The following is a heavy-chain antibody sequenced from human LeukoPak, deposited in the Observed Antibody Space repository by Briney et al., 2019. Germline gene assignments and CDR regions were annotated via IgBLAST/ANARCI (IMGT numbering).Heavy chain of an antibody. V-gene: IGHV4-34*01. Sequence: SETLSLTCTVSGGSFSGYYWSWIRQPPGKGLEWIGEINHSGSTNYNPSLKSRVTISVDTSKNQFSLKLSSVTAADTAVYYCARGNGYGSNYWGQGTLVTVSS. J-gene: IGHJ4*02. CDR2: INHSGST. CDR3: ARGNGYGSNY. D-gene: IGHD3-10*01. CDR1: GGSFSGYY.